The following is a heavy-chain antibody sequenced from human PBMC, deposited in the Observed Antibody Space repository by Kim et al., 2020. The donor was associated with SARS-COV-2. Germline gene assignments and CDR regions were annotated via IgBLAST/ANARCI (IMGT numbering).Heavy chain of an antibody. Sequence: GGSLRLSCAASGFTFDDYAKHWVRQAPGNGLEWVSLISGDGGSTYYADSVKGRFTISRDNSKNSLYLQMNSLRTEDTALYYCAKDIFSLHWTGAFDIWGQGTMVTVSS. D-gene: IGHD1-1*01. CDR2: ISGDGGST. CDR3: AKDIFSLHWTGAFDI. CDR1: GFTFDDYA. J-gene: IGHJ3*02. V-gene: IGHV3-43*02.